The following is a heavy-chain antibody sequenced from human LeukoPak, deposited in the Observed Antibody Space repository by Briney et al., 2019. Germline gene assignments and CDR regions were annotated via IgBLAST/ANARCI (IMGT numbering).Heavy chain of an antibody. CDR3: AREVLRLPSRFDP. V-gene: IGHV4-4*07. CDR1: GGSISSYY. J-gene: IGHJ5*02. D-gene: IGHD3-3*01. Sequence: SETLSLTCTVSGGSISSYYWSWIRRPAGKGLEWIGRIYTSGNTNYNPSLKSRVTMSVDTSNNQFSLKLSSVTAADTAMYYCAREVLRLPSRFDPWGQGTLVTVSS. CDR2: IYTSGNT.